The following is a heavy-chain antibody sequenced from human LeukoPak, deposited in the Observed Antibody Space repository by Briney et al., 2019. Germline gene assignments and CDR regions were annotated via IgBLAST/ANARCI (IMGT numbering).Heavy chain of an antibody. D-gene: IGHD2-2*01. J-gene: IGHJ5*02. CDR2: ISHTGST. CDR1: GFSISRGYY. Sequence: SETLSLTCTVSGFSISRGYYRGWIRQPPGKGLEWIGSISHTGSTHYNPSLKSRVTISVDTSKNQFSLTLSSVTAADTAVYYCARDGIVVISHQNWFDPWGQGTLVTVST. V-gene: IGHV4-38-2*02. CDR3: ARDGIVVISHQNWFDP.